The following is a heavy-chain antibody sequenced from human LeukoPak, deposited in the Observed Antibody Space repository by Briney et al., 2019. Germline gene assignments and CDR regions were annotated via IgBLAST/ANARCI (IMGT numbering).Heavy chain of an antibody. V-gene: IGHV3-74*01. J-gene: IGHJ5*02. CDR3: VRPAEDCSSTSCYGPWFDP. CDR1: GFTFSTYW. Sequence: GGSLRLSFLASGFTFSTYWMHWVRQAPGKGLVWVARIHSDGSSTTYADSVKGRFTISRDNAKNTLYLQMNSLRADDTAVYYCVRPAEDCSSTSCYGPWFDPWGQGTLVTVSS. CDR2: IHSDGSST. D-gene: IGHD2-2*01.